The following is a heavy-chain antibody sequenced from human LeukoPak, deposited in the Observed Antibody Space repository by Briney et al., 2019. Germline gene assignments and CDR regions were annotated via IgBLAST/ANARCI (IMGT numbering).Heavy chain of an antibody. CDR1: GCSISNYY. Sequence: SETLSLTCTVSGCSISNYYWSWIRQPPGKRLEWIGYVSYSGSSSSNPSLESRVTISVDMSKNQFSLTLSSVTASDTAVYYCARLQGRGDNYLDYWGQGTLVTVSS. J-gene: IGHJ4*02. V-gene: IGHV4-59*08. D-gene: IGHD7-27*01. CDR2: VSYSGSS. CDR3: ARLQGRGDNYLDY.